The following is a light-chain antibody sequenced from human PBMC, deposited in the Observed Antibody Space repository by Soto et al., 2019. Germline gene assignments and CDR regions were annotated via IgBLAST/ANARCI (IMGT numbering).Light chain of an antibody. CDR2: WAS. J-gene: IGKJ1*01. V-gene: IGKV4-1*01. CDR3: QQYYTSPCT. Sequence: DIVLTQSPDSLAVSLGERATINCKSSQSVLSSSNSQNYLTWYQQKPGQPPKLLIFWASTRGSGVPDRFSGSGCGTDFTLTISSLQAEDVAVYYCQQYYTSPCTFGQGTKVEIK. CDR1: QSVLSSSNSQNY.